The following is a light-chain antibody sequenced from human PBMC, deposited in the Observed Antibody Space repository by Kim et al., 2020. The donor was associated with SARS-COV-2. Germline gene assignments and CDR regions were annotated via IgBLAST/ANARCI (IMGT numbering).Light chain of an antibody. CDR3: QQSYNTPYT. J-gene: IGKJ2*01. CDR1: QRISSY. CDR2: AAS. Sequence: SAAVGHRVTITCRSSQRISSYLNWYQQKPGKAPNLLIYAASSLQSGVPSRFSGSGSGTDFTLTISSLQPEDFATYYCQQSYNTPYTFGQGTKLEI. V-gene: IGKV1-39*01.